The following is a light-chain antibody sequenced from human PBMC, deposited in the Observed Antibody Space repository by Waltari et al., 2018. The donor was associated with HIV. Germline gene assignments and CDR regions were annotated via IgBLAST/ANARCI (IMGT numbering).Light chain of an antibody. CDR2: DVN. CDR3: CSYAGSYV. V-gene: IGLV2-11*01. CDR1: NSDFGGHNY. Sequence: QSALTQPRSVSGSPGQSVNITCTGTNSDFGGHNYVSWFQHHPGKAPKLIYDVNNRPSGVPDRFSGSKSGNTASLIISGLQAEDEADYYCCSYAGSYVFGTGTKVTVL. J-gene: IGLJ1*01.